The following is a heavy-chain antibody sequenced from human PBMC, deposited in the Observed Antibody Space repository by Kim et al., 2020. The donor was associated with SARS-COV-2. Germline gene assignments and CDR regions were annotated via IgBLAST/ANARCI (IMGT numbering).Heavy chain of an antibody. D-gene: IGHD3-16*02. CDR1: GFTFSSYA. J-gene: IGHJ4*02. CDR3: AKMGPSPQDYVWGSYRVDY. Sequence: GGSLRLSCAASGFTFSSYAMSWVRQAPGKGLEWVSAISGSGGSTYYADSVKGRFTISRDNSKNTLYLQMNSLRAEDTAVYYCAKMGPSPQDYVWGSYRVDYWGQGTLVTVSS. V-gene: IGHV3-23*01. CDR2: ISGSGGST.